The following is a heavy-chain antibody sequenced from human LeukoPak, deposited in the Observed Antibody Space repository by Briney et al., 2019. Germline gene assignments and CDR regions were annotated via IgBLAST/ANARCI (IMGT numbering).Heavy chain of an antibody. CDR3: ARGGSSWETGRPY. D-gene: IGHD6-13*01. J-gene: IGHJ4*02. V-gene: IGHV4-30-4*01. CDR1: GGSISSGDYY. CDR2: IYYSGST. Sequence: SETLSLTCTVSGGSISSGDYYWSWIRQPPGKGLEWIGYIYYSGSTYYNPSLKSRVTISVDTSKNQFSLKLSSVTAADTAVYYCARGGSSWETGRPYWGQGTLVTVSS.